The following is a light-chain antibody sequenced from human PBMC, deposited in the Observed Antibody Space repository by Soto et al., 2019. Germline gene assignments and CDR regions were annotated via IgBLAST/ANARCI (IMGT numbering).Light chain of an antibody. J-gene: IGKJ4*01. Sequence: DIQMTQSPSTLSASVGDRVPITCXASQSISSWLEWYQQKXGKAPKXXXYKASSLESGVPSRFSGSGSGTEFTLTISSLQPDDFATYYCQQYNSSPLTFGGGTKVDIK. CDR2: KAS. V-gene: IGKV1-5*03. CDR1: QSISSW. CDR3: QQYNSSPLT.